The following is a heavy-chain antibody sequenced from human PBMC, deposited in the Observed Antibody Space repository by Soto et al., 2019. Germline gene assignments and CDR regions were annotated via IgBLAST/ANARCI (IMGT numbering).Heavy chain of an antibody. J-gene: IGHJ6*02. CDR1: GFTFNIYW. D-gene: IGHD1-26*01. V-gene: IGHV3-74*01. CDR2: INSDASST. Sequence: EVQLVESGGGLVQPGGSLRLSCAASGFTFNIYWMHWVRQAPGKGLVWVSRINSDASSTNYADSVKGRFTISRDNAKNTLYLKMNSLRVEDTAVYYCARGVRSVSYPYYYYAMDVWGQGTTVTVSS. CDR3: ARGVRSVSYPYYYYAMDV.